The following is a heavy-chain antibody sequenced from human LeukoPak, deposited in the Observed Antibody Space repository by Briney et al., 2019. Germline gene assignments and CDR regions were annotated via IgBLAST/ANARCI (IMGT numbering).Heavy chain of an antibody. Sequence: AGGSLRLSCAASGFTFSSYGMHWVRQAPGKGLEWVAVIWYDGSNKYYADSVKGRSTISRDNSKNTLYLQMNSLRAEDTAVYYGARWVHSSSWYVDYWGQGTLVTVSS. J-gene: IGHJ4*02. CDR3: ARWVHSSSWYVDY. CDR2: IWYDGSNK. V-gene: IGHV3-33*01. CDR1: GFTFSSYG. D-gene: IGHD6-13*01.